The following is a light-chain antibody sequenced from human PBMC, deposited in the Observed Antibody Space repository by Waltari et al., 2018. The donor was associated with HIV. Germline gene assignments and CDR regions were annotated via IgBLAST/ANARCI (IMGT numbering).Light chain of an antibody. V-gene: IGLV1-47*01. CDR2: RNN. CDR1: SSNIGRNY. Sequence: QSVLTQSPSASGTPGQRVTISCSGSSSNIGRNYVYWYQQLPGTAPKLLIYRNNQRPSWVPDRFSGSKAGTSASLAISGLRSEDEADYYCATWNDSLSGYVVGTGTKVTV. CDR3: ATWNDSLSGYV. J-gene: IGLJ1*01.